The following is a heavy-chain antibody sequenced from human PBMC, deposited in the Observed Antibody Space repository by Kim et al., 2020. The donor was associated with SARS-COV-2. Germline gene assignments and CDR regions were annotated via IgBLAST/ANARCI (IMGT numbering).Heavy chain of an antibody. V-gene: IGHV3-15*01. J-gene: IGHJ4*02. Sequence: YAAPVKDRFTISRDDSKNTLYLQMNSLKTEDTAVYYCTTDPWYSSGSLDYWGQGTLVTVSS. D-gene: IGHD6-19*01. CDR3: TTDPWYSSGSLDY.